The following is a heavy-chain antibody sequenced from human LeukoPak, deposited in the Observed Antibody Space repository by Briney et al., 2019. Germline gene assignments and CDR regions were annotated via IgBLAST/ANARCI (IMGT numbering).Heavy chain of an antibody. V-gene: IGHV1-2*06. D-gene: IGHD1-7*01. Sequence: ASVMVSCKASGYNFIGYYMNAVLQAPGQGLEWMGRINPNSGGTNYAQKFQSRVNMTRNTSISTAYMEMSRDRSKYASVSDCARAVLARQNYIDVWGKGTMVILSS. CDR3: ARAVLARQNYIDV. CDR1: GYNFIGYY. J-gene: IGHJ3*01. CDR2: INPNSGGT.